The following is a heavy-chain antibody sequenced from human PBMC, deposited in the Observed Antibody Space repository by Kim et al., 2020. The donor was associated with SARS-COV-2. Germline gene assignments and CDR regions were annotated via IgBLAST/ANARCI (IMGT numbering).Heavy chain of an antibody. D-gene: IGHD1-26*01. V-gene: IGHV3-53*04. CDR2: GIP. J-gene: IGHJ4*02. Sequence: GIPYYADSVKGRFTISRHNSGNTVYLRMNSLRAEDTAVYYCARQLGPTLNYWGQGTLVTVSS. CDR3: ARQLGPTLNY.